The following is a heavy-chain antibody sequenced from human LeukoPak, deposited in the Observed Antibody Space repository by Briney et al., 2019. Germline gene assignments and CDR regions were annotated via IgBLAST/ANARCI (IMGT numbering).Heavy chain of an antibody. J-gene: IGHJ4*02. Sequence: ASVKVSCKASGYTFTSYGISWVRQAPGQGLEWMGWISAYNGNTNYAQKLQGRVTMTTDTSTSTAYMELRSLRSDDTAVYYCARDVGSSWCRGRGGVFDYWGQGTLVTVSS. CDR2: ISAYNGNT. V-gene: IGHV1-18*04. D-gene: IGHD6-13*01. CDR1: GYTFTSYG. CDR3: ARDVGSSWCRGRGGVFDY.